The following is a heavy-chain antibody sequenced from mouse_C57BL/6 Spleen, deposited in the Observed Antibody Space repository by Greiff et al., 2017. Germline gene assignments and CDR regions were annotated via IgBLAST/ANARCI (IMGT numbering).Heavy chain of an antibody. J-gene: IGHJ3*01. Sequence: QVHVKQPGAELVKPGASVKLSCKASGYTFTSYWMHWVKQRPGQGLEWIGMIHPNSGSTNYNEKFKSKATLTVDKSSSTAYMQLSSLTSEDSAVYYCASWDRFAYWGQGTLVTVSA. V-gene: IGHV1-64*01. CDR2: IHPNSGST. CDR3: ASWDRFAY. CDR1: GYTFTSYW. D-gene: IGHD3-3*01.